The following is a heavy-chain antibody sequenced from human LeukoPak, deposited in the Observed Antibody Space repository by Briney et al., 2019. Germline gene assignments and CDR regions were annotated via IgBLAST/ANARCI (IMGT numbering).Heavy chain of an antibody. J-gene: IGHJ4*02. V-gene: IGHV3-7*01. CDR1: GFTFSSYW. CDR2: IKQDGSEK. Sequence: GGSLRLSCAASGFTFSSYWMSWVRQAPGKGLEWVANIKQDGSEKYYVDSVKGRFTISRDNAKNSLYLQMNSLRAENTAVYYCRTGSYFVDYWGQGTLVTVSS. D-gene: IGHD1-26*01. CDR3: RTGSYFVDY.